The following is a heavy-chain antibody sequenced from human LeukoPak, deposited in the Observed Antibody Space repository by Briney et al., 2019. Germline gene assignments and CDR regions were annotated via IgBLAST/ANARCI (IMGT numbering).Heavy chain of an antibody. J-gene: IGHJ5*02. D-gene: IGHD3-10*01. V-gene: IGHV4-38-2*01. CDR2: MYHSGIT. Sequence: SETLSLTCAVSGYSINSAYYWGWIRQPPGKGLEGIGSMYHSGITYYNPSRKSRVTISVDTSKNQFSLKLNSVTAADTAVYYCARLTPGKNWFDPWGQGTLVTVSS. CDR3: ARLTPGKNWFDP. CDR1: GYSINSAYY.